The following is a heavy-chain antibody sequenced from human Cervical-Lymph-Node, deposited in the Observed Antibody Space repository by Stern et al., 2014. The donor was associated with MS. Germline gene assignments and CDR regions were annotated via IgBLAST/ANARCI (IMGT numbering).Heavy chain of an antibody. CDR2: IIPSFGPA. CDR1: GGTFSTER. V-gene: IGHV1-69*01. J-gene: IGHJ4*02. D-gene: IGHD5-12*01. Sequence: VQLLESGSAAKKPGSSVKVSCKVSGGTFSTERISWVRQAPGQGLEWMGSIIPSFGPADYARQFQDRVTIIADESTSEVHMELSSLRSEDTGVYYCARLGSGYDSSYLDFWGQGSLVTVSS. CDR3: ARLGSGYDSSYLDF.